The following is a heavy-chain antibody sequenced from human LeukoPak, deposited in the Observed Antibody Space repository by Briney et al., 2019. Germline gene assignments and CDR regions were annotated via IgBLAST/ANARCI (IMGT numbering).Heavy chain of an antibody. CDR2: ISAYNGNT. V-gene: IGHV1-18*01. CDR3: ARPYYYDSSGYSFDY. Sequence: GASVKVSCKASGYTFTSYGISWVRQAPGQALEWMGWISAYNGNTNYAQKLQGRVTMTTDTSTSTAYMELRSLRSDDTAVYYCARPYYYDSSGYSFDYWGQGTLVTVSS. CDR1: GYTFTSYG. D-gene: IGHD3-22*01. J-gene: IGHJ4*02.